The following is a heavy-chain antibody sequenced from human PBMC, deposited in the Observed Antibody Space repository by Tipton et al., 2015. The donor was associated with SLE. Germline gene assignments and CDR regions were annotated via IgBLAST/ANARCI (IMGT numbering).Heavy chain of an antibody. V-gene: IGHV4-39*01. CDR3: ARQEWVTKPNCFDP. J-gene: IGHJ5*02. CDR1: GSSITSSSHY. CDR2: IFYSGTT. D-gene: IGHD3-3*01. Sequence: TLSLTCSISGSSITSSSHYWGWIRQPPGKGLEWIGSIFYSGTTYYKPSLRSRVTISIDTSKNQFSLKLSSVTAADTAVYYCARQEWVTKPNCFDPWGQGILVTVSS.